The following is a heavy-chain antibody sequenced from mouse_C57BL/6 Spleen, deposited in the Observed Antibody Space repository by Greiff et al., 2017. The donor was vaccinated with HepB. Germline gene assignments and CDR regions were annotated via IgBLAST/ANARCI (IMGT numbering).Heavy chain of an antibody. D-gene: IGHD1-1*01. CDR1: GFTFSSYT. Sequence: EVKLMESGGGLVKPGGSLKLSCAASGFTFSSYTMSWVRQTPEKRLEWVATISGGGGNTYYPDSVKGRFTISRDNAKNTLYLQMSSLSSEDTALYYCARHYITTVVATDWYFDVWGTGTTVTVSS. CDR3: ARHYITTVVATDWYFDV. J-gene: IGHJ1*03. V-gene: IGHV5-9*01. CDR2: ISGGGGNT.